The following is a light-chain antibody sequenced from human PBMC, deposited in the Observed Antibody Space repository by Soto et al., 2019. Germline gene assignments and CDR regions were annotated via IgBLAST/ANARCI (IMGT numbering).Light chain of an antibody. V-gene: IGKV3-20*01. J-gene: IGKJ3*01. CDR1: QSVSSSY. CDR2: GTS. CDR3: QQYGSSSSFT. Sequence: EIVLTQSPGTLSLSPGERATLSCRASQSVSSSYLAWYQQKAGQAPRLLIYGTSSRATGIPDRFSGSGSGTDFTLTISRLEPEDFAVYYCQQYGSSSSFTFGSGTKVDIK.